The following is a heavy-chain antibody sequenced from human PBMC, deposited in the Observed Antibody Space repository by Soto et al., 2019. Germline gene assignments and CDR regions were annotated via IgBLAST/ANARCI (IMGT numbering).Heavy chain of an antibody. CDR3: ARRGQLSIFEY. V-gene: IGHV4-4*02. CDR1: GGSISTSNW. CDR2: TYRRGST. J-gene: IGHJ4*02. D-gene: IGHD6-6*01. Sequence: SETLSLTCAVSGGSISTSNWWCWVRQPPGKVLEWIAVTYRRGSTNNPSSLSSRAPIAVDTSKNQFSLKLTAVTAAATAVYYCARRGQLSIFEYWGQGTLVTVSS.